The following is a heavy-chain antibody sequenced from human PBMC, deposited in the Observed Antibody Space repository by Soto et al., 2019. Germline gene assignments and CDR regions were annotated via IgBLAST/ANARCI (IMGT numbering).Heavy chain of an antibody. D-gene: IGHD2-2*01. CDR3: ARVEGSASAAGD. V-gene: IGHV1-2*02. J-gene: IGHJ4*01. CDR2: VHPRTGRT. CDR1: GYTFTADY. Sequence: QVQLVHSGAEVKQPGASVKLSCRAYGYTFTADYIHWMRQAPGQGLDWMGYVHPRTGRTIYAQKFKGRVAMTRDTSINTAYMDLSGLTSDDSAVYYCARVEGSASAAGDWGRGALVTVSS.